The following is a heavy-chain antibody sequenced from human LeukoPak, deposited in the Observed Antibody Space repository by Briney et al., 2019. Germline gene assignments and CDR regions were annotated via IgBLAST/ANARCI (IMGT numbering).Heavy chain of an antibody. CDR2: ISSSSSYI. CDR3: ARDHSGSYNYYYYYMDV. CDR1: GFTFSSYS. J-gene: IGHJ6*03. Sequence: GGSLRLSCAASGFTFSSYSMNWVRQAPGKGLEWVSSISSSSSYIYYADSVKGRFTISRDNAKNSLYLQMNSLRAEDTAVYYCARDHSGSYNYYYYYMDVWGKGTTVTVSS. D-gene: IGHD1-26*01. V-gene: IGHV3-21*01.